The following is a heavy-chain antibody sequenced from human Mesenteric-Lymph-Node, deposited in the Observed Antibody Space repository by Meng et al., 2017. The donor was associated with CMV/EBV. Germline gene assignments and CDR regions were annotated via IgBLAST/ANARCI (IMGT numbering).Heavy chain of an antibody. CDR2: IHYSGST. CDR1: GGSISSGGYS. Sequence: CAVSGGSISSGGYSWSWIRQPPGKGLEWIGYIHYSGSTYYNPSLKSRVTMSVDKSKNQFSLKLASVTAADTAVYYCARDDRLRPFDYWGQGTLVTVSS. V-gene: IGHV4-31*11. J-gene: IGHJ4*02. D-gene: IGHD5-12*01. CDR3: ARDDRLRPFDY.